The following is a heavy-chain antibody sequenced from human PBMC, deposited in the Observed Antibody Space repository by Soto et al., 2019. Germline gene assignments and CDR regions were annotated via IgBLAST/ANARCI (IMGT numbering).Heavy chain of an antibody. J-gene: IGHJ6*02. CDR1: GYTFTSYD. CDR2: MNPNSGNT. CDR3: ARDLVPAAMGNDYYYYGMDV. Sequence: GASVKVSCKASGYTFTSYDINWVRQATGQGLEWMGWMNPNSGNTGYAQKFQGRVTMTRNTSISTAYMELSSLRAEDTAVYYCARDLVPAAMGNDYYYYGMDVWGQGTTVTVSS. V-gene: IGHV1-8*01. D-gene: IGHD2-2*01.